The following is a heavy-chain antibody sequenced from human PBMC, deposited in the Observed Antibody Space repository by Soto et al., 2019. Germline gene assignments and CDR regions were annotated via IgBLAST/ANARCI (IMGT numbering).Heavy chain of an antibody. CDR2: IIPIFGTA. Sequence: QVQLVQSGAEVKKPGSSVKVSCKASGGTFSGYAISWVRQAPGQGLEWMGGIIPIFGTANYAQKFQGRVTITADESTSTAYMELSSLRSEDTAVYYCASNPGGSYYYYYYGMDVWGQGTTVTVSS. D-gene: IGHD1-26*01. V-gene: IGHV1-69*01. CDR1: GGTFSGYA. CDR3: ASNPGGSYYYYYYGMDV. J-gene: IGHJ6*02.